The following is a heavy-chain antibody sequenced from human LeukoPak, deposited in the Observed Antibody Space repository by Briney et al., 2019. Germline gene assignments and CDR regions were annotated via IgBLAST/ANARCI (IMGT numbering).Heavy chain of an antibody. V-gene: IGHV1-3*01. CDR2: INAGNGNT. CDR3: ARSDSSGWAIDY. Sequence: ASVKVSCKASGYTFTSYAMHWVRQAPGQRLEWMGWINAGNGNTKYSQKFQGRVTITRDTSASTAYMELSSLRSEDTAVYYCARSDSSGWAIDYWGQGTLVSVSS. D-gene: IGHD6-19*01. CDR1: GYTFTSYA. J-gene: IGHJ4*02.